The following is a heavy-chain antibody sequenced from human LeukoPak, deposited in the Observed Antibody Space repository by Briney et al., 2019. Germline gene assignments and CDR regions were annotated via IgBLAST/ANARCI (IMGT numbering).Heavy chain of an antibody. CDR3: ASGKYRYGDNWFDP. J-gene: IGHJ5*02. CDR1: GFTFSSYA. D-gene: IGHD5-18*01. CDR2: ISGSGGST. Sequence: GGSLRLSCAASGFTFSSYAMTWVRQAPGKGLEWVSAISGSGGSTYYADSVKGRFTISRDNSKNTLYLQMNSLRAEDTAVYFCASGKYRYGDNWFDPWGQGTLVTVSS. V-gene: IGHV3-23*01.